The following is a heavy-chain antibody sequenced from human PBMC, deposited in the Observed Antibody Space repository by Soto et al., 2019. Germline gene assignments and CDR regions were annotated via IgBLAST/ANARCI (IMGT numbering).Heavy chain of an antibody. D-gene: IGHD2-8*01. Sequence: ASVKVSCKASGYTFTSYGISWVRQAPGQGLEWMGWISAYNGNTNYAQKLQGRVTMTTDTSTSTAYMELRSLRSDDTAVYYCARGAYCTNGVCDNNWFDPWGQGTLVTVSS. J-gene: IGHJ5*02. CDR3: ARGAYCTNGVCDNNWFDP. CDR1: GYTFTSYG. CDR2: ISAYNGNT. V-gene: IGHV1-18*01.